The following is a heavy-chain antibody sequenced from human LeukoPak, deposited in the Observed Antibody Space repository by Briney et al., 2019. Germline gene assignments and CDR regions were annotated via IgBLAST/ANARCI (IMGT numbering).Heavy chain of an antibody. Sequence: PGGSLRLSCAASGFTFSSYAMSWVRQAPGKGLEWVAVIWYDGSNKYYADSVKGRFTISRDNSKNTLYLQMNSLRAEDTAVYYCARDRWMVGPSPGIAAAGIFDYWGQGTLVTVSS. D-gene: IGHD6-13*01. CDR3: ARDRWMVGPSPGIAAAGIFDY. CDR2: IWYDGSNK. V-gene: IGHV3-33*08. J-gene: IGHJ4*02. CDR1: GFTFSSYA.